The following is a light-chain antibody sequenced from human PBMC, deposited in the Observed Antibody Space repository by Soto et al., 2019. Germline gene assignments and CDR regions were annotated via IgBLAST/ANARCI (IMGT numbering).Light chain of an antibody. J-gene: IGLJ1*01. CDR3: QSYDSSLIGSV. CDR2: GNS. CDR1: SSNIGAGYD. Sequence: QSVLTQPPSVSGAPGQRVTISCTGSSSNIGAGYDVHWYQQLPGTAPKLLIYGNSNRPSGVPDRFSGSKSGTSASLAITGLQAEEEADYYCQSYDSSLIGSVFGTGTKVTVL. V-gene: IGLV1-40*01.